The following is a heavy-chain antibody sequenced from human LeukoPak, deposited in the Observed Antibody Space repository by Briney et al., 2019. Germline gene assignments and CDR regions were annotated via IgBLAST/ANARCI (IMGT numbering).Heavy chain of an antibody. Sequence: SETLSLTCTVSGGSISSYYGSWIRQPPGKGRGWMGYIYYSGSTNYNPSLKSRVTISVDTSKNQFSLKLSSVTAADTAVYYCARGRRSGGWFDPWGQGTLVTVSS. D-gene: IGHD4-23*01. CDR2: IYYSGST. V-gene: IGHV4-59*01. J-gene: IGHJ5*02. CDR1: GGSISSYY. CDR3: ARGRRSGGWFDP.